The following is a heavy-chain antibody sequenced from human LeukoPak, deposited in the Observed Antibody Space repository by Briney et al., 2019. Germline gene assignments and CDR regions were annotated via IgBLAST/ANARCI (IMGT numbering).Heavy chain of an antibody. CDR2: IKQDGSVK. V-gene: IGHV3-7*01. CDR3: ARDAYYYDSSGYLGY. D-gene: IGHD3-22*01. Sequence: GGSLRLSCVVSGFTFSTYWMSWVRQAPGKGLECVATIKQDGSVKNYGDSVQGRFTISRDNSKNTLYLQMNSLRAEDTAVYYCARDAYYYDSSGYLGYWGQGTLVTVSS. CDR1: GFTFSTYW. J-gene: IGHJ4*02.